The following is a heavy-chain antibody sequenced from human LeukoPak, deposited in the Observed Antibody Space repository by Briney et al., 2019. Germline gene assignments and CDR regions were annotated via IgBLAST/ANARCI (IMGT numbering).Heavy chain of an antibody. J-gene: IGHJ6*03. Sequence: GGSLRLSCAASGFTFSSYAMHWVRQAPGKGLEWVAFIRSDGINKYHADSVKGRFTISRDNSKNTLYLQMNSLRAEDTAVYYCAKLGKTENHYGSGRFSYYSYMDVWGKGTTVTVSS. CDR2: IRSDGINK. CDR1: GFTFSSYA. CDR3: AKLGKTENHYGSGRFSYYSYMDV. D-gene: IGHD3-10*01. V-gene: IGHV3-30*02.